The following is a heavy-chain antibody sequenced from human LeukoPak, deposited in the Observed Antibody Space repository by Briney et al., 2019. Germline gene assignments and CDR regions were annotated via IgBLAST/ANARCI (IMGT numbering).Heavy chain of an antibody. CDR2: IHYSGST. D-gene: IGHD3-3*01. CDR3: ARDSYNFWSGYGYYYYMDV. CDR1: AGSISSNY. Sequence: SETLSLTCTVSAGSISSNYWSWIRQPPGKGLEWIGYIHYSGSTNYNPSLQSRVTMSVDTSKNQFSLKLSSVTAADTAVYYCARDSYNFWSGYGYYYYMDVWGKGTTVTVSS. J-gene: IGHJ6*03. V-gene: IGHV4-59*12.